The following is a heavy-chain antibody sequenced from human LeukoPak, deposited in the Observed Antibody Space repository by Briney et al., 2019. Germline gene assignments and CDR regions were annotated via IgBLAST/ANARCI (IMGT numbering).Heavy chain of an antibody. D-gene: IGHD6-19*01. CDR3: ARVIVVAGNNWFDP. V-gene: IGHV1-18*01. J-gene: IGHJ5*02. Sequence: GASVKVSCKASGYTFISYGISWVRQAPGQGPEWMGWISAYNGNTNYAQKVQGRVTMTTDTSTSTAYMELRSLRSDDTAVYYCARVIVVAGNNWFDPWGQGTLVTVPS. CDR1: GYTFISYG. CDR2: ISAYNGNT.